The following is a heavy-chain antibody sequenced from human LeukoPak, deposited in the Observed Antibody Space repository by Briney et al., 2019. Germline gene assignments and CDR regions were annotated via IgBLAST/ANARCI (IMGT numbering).Heavy chain of an antibody. Sequence: SETLSLTCTVSGGSISSYYWSWIRQPPGKGLEWTGYIYTSGSTNYNPSLKSRVTISVDTSKNQFSLKLSSVTAADTAVYYCARQSITMVRGESFYYMDVWGKGTTVTVSS. CDR1: GGSISSYY. D-gene: IGHD3-10*01. J-gene: IGHJ6*03. CDR3: ARQSITMVRGESFYYMDV. CDR2: IYTSGST. V-gene: IGHV4-4*09.